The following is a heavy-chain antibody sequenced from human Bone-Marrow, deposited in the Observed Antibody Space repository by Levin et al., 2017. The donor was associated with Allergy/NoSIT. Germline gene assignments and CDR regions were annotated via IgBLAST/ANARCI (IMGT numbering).Heavy chain of an antibody. J-gene: IGHJ4*02. CDR3: ARDEYSRAAGAYFDY. V-gene: IGHV3-33*01. CDR2: IWYDGSNQ. Sequence: GGSLRLSCAASGFTFSSYGMHWVRQAPGKGLEWVAVIWYDGSNQYYADSVKGRFTISRDNSKNTLYLQMNSLRAEDTAVYYCARDEYSRAAGAYFDYWGQGTLVTVSS. CDR1: GFTFSSYG. D-gene: IGHD6-6*01.